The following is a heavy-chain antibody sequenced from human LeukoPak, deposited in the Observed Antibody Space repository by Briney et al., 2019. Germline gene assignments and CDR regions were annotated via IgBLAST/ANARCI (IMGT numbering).Heavy chain of an antibody. V-gene: IGHV4-4*02. J-gene: IGHJ6*02. CDR1: GGSISSSNW. CDR3: ARSSPLPATYGMDV. CDR2: IYRSGST. D-gene: IGHD1-26*01. Sequence: SGTLSLTCAVSGGSISSSNWWSWVRQPPGKGLEWIGEIYRSGSTNYNPSLKSRVTISVDKSKNQFSLRLTSVTAADTAMYYCARSSPLPATYGMDVWGQGTTVTVSS.